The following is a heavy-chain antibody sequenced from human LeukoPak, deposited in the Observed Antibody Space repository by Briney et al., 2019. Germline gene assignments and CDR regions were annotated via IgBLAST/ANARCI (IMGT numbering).Heavy chain of an antibody. CDR3: ARGPPFDY. J-gene: IGHJ4*02. V-gene: IGHV3-7*01. CDR1: GFSFSSHW. Sequence: GGSLRLSCAASGFSFSSHWMSWVRQTPGKGLEWVANIKQDGSEKYYVDSVKGRLTISRDNAKNSLYLQMNSLRAEDTAVYYCARGPPFDYWGQGTLVTVSS. CDR2: IKQDGSEK.